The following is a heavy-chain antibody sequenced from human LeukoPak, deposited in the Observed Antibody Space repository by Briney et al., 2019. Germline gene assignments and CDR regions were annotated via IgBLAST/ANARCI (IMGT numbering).Heavy chain of an antibody. J-gene: IGHJ4*02. Sequence: PGGSLRLSCAASEFTFSSYAMQWVRQAPGKGLEWVGQIHYSGSTNYNPSLKSRVTISVDTSKNQFSLKLSSVTAADTAVYYCARVRSYSGYDTHFDCWSQGTLVTVSS. D-gene: IGHD5-12*01. CDR2: IHYSGST. CDR1: EFTFSSYA. V-gene: IGHV4-59*01. CDR3: ARVRSYSGYDTHFDC.